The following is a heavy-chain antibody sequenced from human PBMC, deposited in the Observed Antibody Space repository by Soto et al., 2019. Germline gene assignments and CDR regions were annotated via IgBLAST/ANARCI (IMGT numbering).Heavy chain of an antibody. V-gene: IGHV3-23*01. CDR2: ISGSGGST. CDR1: GFTFSSYA. Sequence: GGSLRLSCAASGFTFSSYAMSWVRQAPGKGLEWVSAISGSGGSTYYADSVKGRFTISRDNSKNTLDLQMNSLRAEDTAVYYCAKLFITFGGVILMRLPTDDFDYWGQGTLVTVSS. D-gene: IGHD3-16*02. J-gene: IGHJ4*02. CDR3: AKLFITFGGVILMRLPTDDFDY.